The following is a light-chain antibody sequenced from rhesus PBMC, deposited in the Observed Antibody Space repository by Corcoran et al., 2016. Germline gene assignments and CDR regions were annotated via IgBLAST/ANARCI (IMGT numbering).Light chain of an antibody. J-gene: IGKJ1*01. Sequence: DIQMTQSPSSLSASAGDTVTITCRASQDISTYLNWYQPKPGKASKRLIFAASSLESGVPSRFSGSGSGAEFTLTISSLQPEEFATYYCRQHNSNPPTFGQGTKVEIK. CDR2: AAS. CDR3: RQHNSNPPT. V-gene: IGKV1-43*01. CDR1: QDISTY.